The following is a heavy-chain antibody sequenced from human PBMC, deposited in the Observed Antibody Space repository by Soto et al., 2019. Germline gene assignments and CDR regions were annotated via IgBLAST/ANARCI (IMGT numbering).Heavy chain of an antibody. V-gene: IGHV3-30-3*01. D-gene: IGHD3-9*01. CDR2: ISFDGNII. J-gene: IGHJ4*02. CDR3: ARTFDTIPYYFDY. Sequence: QVHLVESGGGVGQPGGSLRLSCAASEFSFSSYAMHWIRQAPGKVLEWVAVISFDGNIIHYADSVKGRFIISRDNSKNTLYLQMHSLSGEDTAVYYCARTFDTIPYYFDYWGQGTLVTVSS. CDR1: EFSFSSYA.